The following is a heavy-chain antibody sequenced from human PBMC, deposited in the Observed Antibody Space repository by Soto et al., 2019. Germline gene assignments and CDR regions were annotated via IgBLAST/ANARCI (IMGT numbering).Heavy chain of an antibody. CDR1: GFTFSSYG. Sequence: PGGSLRLSCAASGFTFSSYGMHWVRQAPGKGLEWVAVIWYDGSNKYYADSVKGRFTISRDNSKNTLYLQMNSLRAEDTALYYCAKAHAQVRGVITGWGQGTLVTVSS. J-gene: IGHJ4*02. V-gene: IGHV3-30*02. D-gene: IGHD3-10*01. CDR3: AKAHAQVRGVITG. CDR2: IWYDGSNK.